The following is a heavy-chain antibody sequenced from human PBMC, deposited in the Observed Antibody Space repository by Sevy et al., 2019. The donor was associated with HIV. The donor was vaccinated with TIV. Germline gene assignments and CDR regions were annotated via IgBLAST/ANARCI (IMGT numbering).Heavy chain of an antibody. CDR2: INPNSGGT. J-gene: IGHJ5*02. CDR3: ARDLPHPAIVVVPAASPGDNWFDP. V-gene: IGHV1-2*02. D-gene: IGHD2-2*01. CDR1: GYTFTGYY. Sequence: ASVKVSCKASGYTFTGYYMHWVRQAPGQGLEWMGWINPNSGGTNYAQKFQGRVTMTRDTSISTAYMELSRLRSDDTAVYYCARDLPHPAIVVVPAASPGDNWFDPWGQGTLVTVSS.